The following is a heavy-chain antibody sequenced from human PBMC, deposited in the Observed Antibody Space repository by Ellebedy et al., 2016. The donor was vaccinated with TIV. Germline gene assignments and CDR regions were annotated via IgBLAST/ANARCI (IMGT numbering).Heavy chain of an antibody. V-gene: IGHV3-21*01. CDR1: GFTFSSYS. CDR2: ISSSSSYI. CDR3: ARGSDYGDYAWKVY. D-gene: IGHD4-17*01. J-gene: IGHJ4*02. Sequence: PGGSLRLSCAASGFTFSSYSMNWVRQAPGKGLEWVSSISSSSSYIYYADSVKGRFTISRDNAKKSLYLQMNSLRSEDTAVYYCARGSDYGDYAWKVYWGQGTLVTVSS.